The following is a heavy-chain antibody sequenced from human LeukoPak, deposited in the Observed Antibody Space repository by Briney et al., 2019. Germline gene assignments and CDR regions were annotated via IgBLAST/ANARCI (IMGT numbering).Heavy chain of an antibody. J-gene: IGHJ3*02. CDR3: TRGRAGVRGVIDDAFDI. D-gene: IGHD3-10*01. CDR1: GFTFSSYS. V-gene: IGHV3-49*04. Sequence: GGSLRLSCVDSGFTFSSYSMNWVRQAPGKGLEWVGFIRSKAYGGTTEYAASVKGRFTISRDDSKSIAYLQMNSLKTEDTAVYYCTRGRAGVRGVIDDAFDIWGQGTMVTVSS. CDR2: IRSKAYGGTT.